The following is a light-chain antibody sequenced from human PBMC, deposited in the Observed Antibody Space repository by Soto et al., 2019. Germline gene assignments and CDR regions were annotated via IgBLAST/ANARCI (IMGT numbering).Light chain of an antibody. V-gene: IGKV3-11*01. CDR1: QSVSSY. Sequence: EIVLTQAPATLSLSPGERDTLSCRASQSVSSYLAWYQQKPGQAPRLLIYDASNRATGIPARFSGSGSGTDFTLTISSLEPEDFAVYYCQQRSNWPPFTFGPGTNVDIK. CDR2: DAS. CDR3: QQRSNWPPFT. J-gene: IGKJ3*01.